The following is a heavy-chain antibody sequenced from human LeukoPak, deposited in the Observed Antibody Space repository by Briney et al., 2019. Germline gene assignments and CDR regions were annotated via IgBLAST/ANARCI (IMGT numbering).Heavy chain of an antibody. J-gene: IGHJ4*02. CDR2: IYSGGST. CDR1: GFTVSSNY. V-gene: IGHV3-66*01. Sequence: GGSLRLSCAASGFTVSSNYMSWVRQAPGKGLEWVSVIYSGGSTYYADSVKGRFTISRDNSKNTLYLQMNSLRAEDTAVYYCASSGGIAAAGTIYWGQGTLVTVSS. D-gene: IGHD6-13*01. CDR3: ASSGGIAAAGTIY.